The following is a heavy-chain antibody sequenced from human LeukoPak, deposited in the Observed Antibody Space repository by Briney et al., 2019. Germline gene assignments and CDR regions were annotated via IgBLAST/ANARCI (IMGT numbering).Heavy chain of an antibody. D-gene: IGHD3-16*02. V-gene: IGHV4-59*08. Sequence: SETLSLTCTVSGGSISSYYWSWIRQPPGKGLEWIGYIYYSGSTNYNPSLKSRVTISVDTSKNQFSLKLSSVTAADTAVYYCARASYDYVWGSYRYTGIHGMDVWGQGTTVTVSS. J-gene: IGHJ6*02. CDR2: IYYSGST. CDR3: ARASYDYVWGSYRYTGIHGMDV. CDR1: GGSISSYY.